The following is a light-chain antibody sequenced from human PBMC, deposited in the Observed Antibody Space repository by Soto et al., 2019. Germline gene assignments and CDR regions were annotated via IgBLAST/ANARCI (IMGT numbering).Light chain of an antibody. CDR1: QSVSSSY. CDR2: GAS. Sequence: EIVLTQSPGTLSLSPGERATLSCRASQSVSSSYLAWYQQKHGQAPRLLIYGASSSATAIPDRLSGSGSGTDFTLNISRLEPEDFAVYYCQQYGSSPLFTFGPGTKVDIK. CDR3: QQYGSSPLFT. V-gene: IGKV3-20*01. J-gene: IGKJ3*01.